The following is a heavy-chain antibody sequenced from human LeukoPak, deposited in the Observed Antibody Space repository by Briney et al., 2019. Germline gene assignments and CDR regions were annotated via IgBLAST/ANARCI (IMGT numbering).Heavy chain of an antibody. Sequence: MSGGSLRLSCAASGFTFSSYSMNWVRQAPGKGLEWVSSISSSSSYIYYADSVKGRFTISRDNAKNSLYLQMNSLRAEDTAVYYCARKRAGDYYYYGMDVWGQGTTVTVSS. D-gene: IGHD6-13*01. J-gene: IGHJ6*02. V-gene: IGHV3-21*01. CDR2: ISSSSSYI. CDR1: GFTFSSYS. CDR3: ARKRAGDYYYYGMDV.